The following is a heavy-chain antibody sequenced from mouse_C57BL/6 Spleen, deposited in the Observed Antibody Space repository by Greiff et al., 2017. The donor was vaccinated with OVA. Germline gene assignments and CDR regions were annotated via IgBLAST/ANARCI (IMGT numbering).Heavy chain of an antibody. J-gene: IGHJ4*01. CDR1: GYTFTDYE. CDR2: IDPETGGT. D-gene: IGHD2-3*01. Sequence: QVQLQQSGAELVRPGASVTLSCKASGYTFTDYEMHWVKQTPVHGLEWIGAIDPETGGTAYNQKFKGKAILTADKSSSTAYMELRSLTSEDSAVYYCTFYDGYYRYAMDYWGQGTSVTVSS. V-gene: IGHV1-15*01. CDR3: TFYDGYYRYAMDY.